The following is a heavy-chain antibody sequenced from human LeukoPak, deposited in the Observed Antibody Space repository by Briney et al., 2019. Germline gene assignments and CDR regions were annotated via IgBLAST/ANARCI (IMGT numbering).Heavy chain of an antibody. V-gene: IGHV4-39*01. J-gene: IGHJ6*03. Sequence: PSETLSLTCIVSGGSTSSSRSYWGWIRQPPGKGLECIGSVSYSGNIYYNPSLKSRVTISVDTSKNQFSLKLSSVTAADTAVYYCVRHPNDFWSGYWNPGYYSYMDVWGKGTTVTVSS. D-gene: IGHD3-3*01. CDR3: VRHPNDFWSGYWNPGYYSYMDV. CDR1: GGSTSSSRSY. CDR2: VSYSGNI.